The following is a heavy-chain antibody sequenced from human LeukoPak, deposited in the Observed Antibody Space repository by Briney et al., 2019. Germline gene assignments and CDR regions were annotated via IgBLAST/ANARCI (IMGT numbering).Heavy chain of an antibody. Sequence: ASETLSLTCTVSGGSISSYYWSWIRQAPGKGLEWIGYIYYSGSTNYNPSLKSRVTISVDTSKNQFSLKLSSVTAADTAVYYCARGSRYSSSWYVSAFDCWGQGTLVTVSS. D-gene: IGHD6-13*01. CDR1: GGSISSYY. V-gene: IGHV4-59*01. CDR2: IYYSGST. CDR3: ARGSRYSSSWYVSAFDC. J-gene: IGHJ4*02.